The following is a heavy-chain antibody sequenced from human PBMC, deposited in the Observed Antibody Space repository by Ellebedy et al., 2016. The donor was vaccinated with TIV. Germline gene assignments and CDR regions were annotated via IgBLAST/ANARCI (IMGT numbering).Heavy chain of an antibody. CDR2: ITGSGSPT. CDR1: GFTFGSYA. J-gene: IGHJ6*02. Sequence: GESLKISCAASGFTFGSYAMSWVRQGPGKGLEWVSTITGSGSPTYYADSVKGRFTISRDNAENTVYLQVNSLRAEDTAVYYCARGGRDKYVMDVWGQGTTVTVSS. D-gene: IGHD5-24*01. V-gene: IGHV3-23*01. CDR3: ARGGRDKYVMDV.